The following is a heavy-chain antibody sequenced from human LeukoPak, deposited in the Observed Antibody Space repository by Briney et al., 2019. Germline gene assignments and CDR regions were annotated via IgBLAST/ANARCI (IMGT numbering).Heavy chain of an antibody. Sequence: SETLSLTCAVYGGSFSGYYWSWIRQPPGKGLEWIGEINHSGSTNYNPSLKSRVTISVDTSKNQFSLKLSSVTAADTAVYYCARDSCSGGSWYRFDIWGQGTMVTVSS. CDR3: ARDSCSGGSWYRFDI. J-gene: IGHJ3*02. CDR2: INHSGST. D-gene: IGHD2-15*01. V-gene: IGHV4-34*01. CDR1: GGSFSGYY.